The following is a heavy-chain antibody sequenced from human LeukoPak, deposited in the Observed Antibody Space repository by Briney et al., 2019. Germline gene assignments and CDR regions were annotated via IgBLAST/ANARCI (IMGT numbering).Heavy chain of an antibody. Sequence: TGGSLRLSCAASRFNFISNWMSWVRQAPGKGLEWVANIKQDGSEKYYVDSVKGRFTISRDNAKNSLYLQMNRLRAEDTAVYYCASGHEYGWYQDHWGQGTLVTVSS. D-gene: IGHD6-19*01. J-gene: IGHJ4*02. CDR2: IKQDGSEK. V-gene: IGHV3-7*01. CDR3: ASGHEYGWYQDH. CDR1: RFNFISNW.